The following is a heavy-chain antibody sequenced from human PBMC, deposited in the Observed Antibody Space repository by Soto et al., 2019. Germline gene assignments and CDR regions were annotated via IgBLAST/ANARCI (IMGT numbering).Heavy chain of an antibody. CDR3: ARDSSTATYYYGMDV. CDR2: IYYSGST. CDR1: GGSISSGGYY. J-gene: IGHJ6*02. Sequence: ASETLSLTCTVSGGSISSGGYYWSWIRQHPGKGLEWIGYIYYSGSTYYNPSLKSRVTISVDTSKNQFSLKLSSVTAADTAVYYCARDSSTATYYYGMDVWGQGTTVTVS. V-gene: IGHV4-31*03.